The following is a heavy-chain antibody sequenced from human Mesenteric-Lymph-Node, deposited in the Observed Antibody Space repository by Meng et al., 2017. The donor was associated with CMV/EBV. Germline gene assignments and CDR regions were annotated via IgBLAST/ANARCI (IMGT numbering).Heavy chain of an antibody. Sequence: LRLSCTVSGGSITNFYWSWIRQPPGKGLAWIGSILYSGTTTYNPSLKSRVTISVDTSKNQFSLRLNFVTAADTAVYYCARVSSGNYYYFDYWGQGTLVTVSS. V-gene: IGHV4-59*01. CDR1: GGSITNFY. D-gene: IGHD1-26*01. CDR3: ARVSSGNYYYFDY. CDR2: ILYSGTT. J-gene: IGHJ4*02.